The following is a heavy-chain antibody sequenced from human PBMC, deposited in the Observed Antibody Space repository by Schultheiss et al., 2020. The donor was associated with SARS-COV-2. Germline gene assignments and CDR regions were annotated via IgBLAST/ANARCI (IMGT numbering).Heavy chain of an antibody. CDR2: ISYDGSNE. J-gene: IGHJ6*03. V-gene: IGHV3-30*04. CDR3: AREDYYYYYNMDV. Sequence: GGSLRLSCAASGFTFSSYAMHWVRQAPGRGLEWVAVISYDGSNEHFADSVKGRFTISRDNAKNTLYLQMHSLRAEDTAVYYCAREDYYYYYNMDVWGKGTTVTVSS. CDR1: GFTFSSYA.